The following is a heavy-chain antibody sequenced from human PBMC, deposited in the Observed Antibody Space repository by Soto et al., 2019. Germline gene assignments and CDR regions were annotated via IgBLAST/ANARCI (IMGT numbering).Heavy chain of an antibody. D-gene: IGHD4-4*01. V-gene: IGHV4-4*09. Sequence: SDTLSLTCTVSGGSISSFCWSWIRQPPGQGLEWIGYICTGGTTKYNPSLKSRVTMSVDTSKTQFSLKLTSVTAADTAVYYCARVGSKSSYYAKDVWGQGTTVTVSS. CDR3: ARVGSKSSYYAKDV. CDR2: ICTGGTT. CDR1: GGSISSFC. J-gene: IGHJ6*02.